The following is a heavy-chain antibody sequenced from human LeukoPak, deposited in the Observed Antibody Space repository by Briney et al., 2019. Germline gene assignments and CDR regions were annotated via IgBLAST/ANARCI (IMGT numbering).Heavy chain of an antibody. Sequence: GGSLRLSCAASGFTFSSYAMSWVRQAPGKGLEWVSAIGGSGGSTYYADSVKGRFTISRDNSKNTLYLQMNSLRAEDTAVYYCAKSPHSGSYSRFDYWGQGTLVTVSS. CDR2: IGGSGGST. CDR1: GFTFSSYA. V-gene: IGHV3-23*01. CDR3: AKSPHSGSYSRFDY. D-gene: IGHD1-26*01. J-gene: IGHJ4*02.